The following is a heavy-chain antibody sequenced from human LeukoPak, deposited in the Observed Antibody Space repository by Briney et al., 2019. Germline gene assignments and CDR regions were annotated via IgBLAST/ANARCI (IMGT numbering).Heavy chain of an antibody. Sequence: GGSLRLSCAASGFTVSANYMNWVRQAPGKGLEWVSVIYSGGSTYYADSVEGRCTISSDNSKNTLYLQMNSLRAEDTAVYYCARDTVTTFRFRDYYYYGMDVWGQGTTVTVSS. J-gene: IGHJ6*02. D-gene: IGHD4-17*01. CDR1: GFTVSANY. V-gene: IGHV3-53*01. CDR2: IYSGGST. CDR3: ARDTVTTFRFRDYYYYGMDV.